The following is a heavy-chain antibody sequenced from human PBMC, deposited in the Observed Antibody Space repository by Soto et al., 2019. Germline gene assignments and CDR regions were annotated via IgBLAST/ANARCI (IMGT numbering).Heavy chain of an antibody. V-gene: IGHV1-69*06. CDR1: GATFSSYA. Sequence: QVLLVQSGAEVKKPGSSVKVSCKLSGATFSSYAMSWVRQAPGQGLEWIGGIIPFFGTPNYAQKFQGRVTITADTSTATSYMELRSLRSGDTAVYYCARDKCAYYSHLVYWGQGTLVTVSS. D-gene: IGHD3-22*01. J-gene: IGHJ4*02. CDR3: ARDKCAYYSHLVY. CDR2: IIPFFGTP.